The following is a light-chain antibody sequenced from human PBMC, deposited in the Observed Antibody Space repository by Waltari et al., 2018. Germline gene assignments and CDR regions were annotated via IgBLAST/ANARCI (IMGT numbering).Light chain of an antibody. Sequence: IQMTQSPSSLSASEGDMVTTTCRASQSVPTYLNLYQQKPGKAPNLLISATSILQSGVPSRFSGSGSGTDFTLTISSLQPEDFATYYCQQSRTAPLTFGGGTKVEIK. CDR3: QQSRTAPLT. CDR2: ATS. V-gene: IGKV1-39*01. CDR1: QSVPTY. J-gene: IGKJ4*01.